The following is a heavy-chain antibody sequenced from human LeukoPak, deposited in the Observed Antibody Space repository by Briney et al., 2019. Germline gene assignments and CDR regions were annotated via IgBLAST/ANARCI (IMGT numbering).Heavy chain of an antibody. D-gene: IGHD3-16*01. CDR3: ARGRHNDGGDY. J-gene: IGHJ4*02. CDR1: GFTVSSNY. CDR2: IYSGGST. V-gene: IGHV3-53*01. Sequence: GGSLRLSCAASGFTVSSNYMSWVRQAPGKGLEWVSVIYSGGSTYYADSVRGRFTISRDNSKNTLHLQMNSLRVEDTAVYYCARGRHNDGGDYWGQGTLVTVSS.